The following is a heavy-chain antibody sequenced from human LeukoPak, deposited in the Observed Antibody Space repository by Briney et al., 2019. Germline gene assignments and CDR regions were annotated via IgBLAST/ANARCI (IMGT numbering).Heavy chain of an antibody. CDR3: ARDCTYGGNSRAPDY. Sequence: ASVKVSCKASGYTFTSYYMHWVRQAPGQGLEWMGIINPSGGSTSYAQKFQGRVTMTRDMSTSTVYMELSSLRSEDTAVYYCARDCTYGGNSRAPDYWGQGTLVTVSS. D-gene: IGHD4-23*01. J-gene: IGHJ4*02. CDR2: INPSGGST. V-gene: IGHV1-46*01. CDR1: GYTFTSYY.